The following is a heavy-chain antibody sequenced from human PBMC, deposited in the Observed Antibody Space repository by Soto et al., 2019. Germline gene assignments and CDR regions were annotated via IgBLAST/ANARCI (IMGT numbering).Heavy chain of an antibody. D-gene: IGHD2-2*01. V-gene: IGHV1-2*02. CDR1: GYTFSDYF. CDR3: ARGVPPPGSFIFGYNVFDP. CDR2: INPNNGGT. J-gene: IGHJ5*02. Sequence: GASVKVSCKTSGYTFSDYFIHWVRQAPGQGLEWMGWINPNNGGTDYARKFQGRVTMTRDTSINSAYMELTALTSDDTARYYCARGVPPPGSFIFGYNVFDPRGQGVLVTVSS.